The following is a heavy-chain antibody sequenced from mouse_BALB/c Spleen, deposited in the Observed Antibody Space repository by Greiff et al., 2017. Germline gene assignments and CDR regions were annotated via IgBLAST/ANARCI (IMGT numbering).Heavy chain of an antibody. CDR2: INPSTGYT. CDR1: GYTFTSYW. J-gene: IGHJ4*01. D-gene: IGHD2-10*02. V-gene: IGHV1-7*01. Sequence: VQLQQSGAELAKPGASVKMSCKASGYTFTSYWMHWVKQRPGQGLEWIGYINPSTGYTEYNQKFKDKATLTADKSSSTAYMQLSSLTSEDSAVYYCARSFFSPSFYYAMDYWGQGTSVTVSS. CDR3: ARSFFSPSFYYAMDY.